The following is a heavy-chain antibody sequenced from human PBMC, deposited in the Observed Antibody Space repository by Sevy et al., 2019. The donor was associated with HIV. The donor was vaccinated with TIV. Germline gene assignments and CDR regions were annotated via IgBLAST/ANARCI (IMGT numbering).Heavy chain of an antibody. D-gene: IGHD2-2*01. J-gene: IGHJ6*03. V-gene: IGHV3-30*02. CDR3: ANGTGNGYCSSTSCRPDYSYSMDV. Sequence: GGSLRLSCAASGFTFSSYGMHWVRQAPGKGLEWVAFIRYGGGNKYYADSVKGRFTISRDNSKNTLYLQMNSLRAEDTAEYYWANGTGNGYCSSTSCRPDYSYSMDVWGQGTTVTVSS. CDR2: IRYGGGNK. CDR1: GFTFSSYG.